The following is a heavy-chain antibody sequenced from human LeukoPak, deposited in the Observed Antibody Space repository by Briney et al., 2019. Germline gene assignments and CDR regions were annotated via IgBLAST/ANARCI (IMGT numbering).Heavy chain of an antibody. V-gene: IGHV3-15*01. Sequence: KTGGSLRLSCAASGFTFSNAWMSWVRQAPGKGLEWVGRIKSKTDGGTTDYAAPVKGRFTISRDDSKNTLYLQMNSLKTEDTAVYYCTTRNWNYGVDYWGQGTLVTVSS. J-gene: IGHJ4*02. CDR1: GFTFSNAW. CDR2: IKSKTDGGTT. D-gene: IGHD1-7*01. CDR3: TTRNWNYGVDY.